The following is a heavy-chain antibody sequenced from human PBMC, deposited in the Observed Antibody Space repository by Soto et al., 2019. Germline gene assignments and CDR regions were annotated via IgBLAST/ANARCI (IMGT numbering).Heavy chain of an antibody. D-gene: IGHD1-1*01. Sequence: RGESLKISCKGSGYSFTSYWIGWVRQMPGKGLEWMGIIYPGDSDTRYSPSFQGQVTISADKSISTAYLTWSSLKASDTAMYYCARRMGGYKNRLHFESWGQGTLVNVSS. V-gene: IGHV5-51*01. CDR2: IYPGDSDT. J-gene: IGHJ4*02. CDR3: ARRMGGYKNRLHFES. CDR1: GYSFTSYW.